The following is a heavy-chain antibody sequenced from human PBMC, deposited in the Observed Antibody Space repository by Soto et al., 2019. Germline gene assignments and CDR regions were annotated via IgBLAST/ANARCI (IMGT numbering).Heavy chain of an antibody. CDR1: GFTFSSYS. CDR2: ISSSSSTI. CDR3: ARSLDDLGYYYYGMDV. J-gene: IGHJ6*02. V-gene: IGHV3-48*02. Sequence: GGSLRLSCAASGFTFSSYSMNWVRQAPGKGLEWVSYISSSSSTIYYADSVKGRFTTSRDNAKNSLYLQMNSLRDEDTAVYYCARSLDDLGYYYYGMDVWGQGTTVTVSS. D-gene: IGHD3-10*01.